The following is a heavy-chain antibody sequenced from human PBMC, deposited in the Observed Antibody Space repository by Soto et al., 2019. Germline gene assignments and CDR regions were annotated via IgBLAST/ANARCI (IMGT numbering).Heavy chain of an antibody. CDR1: GDSISSNSAA. CDR2: TYYRSKWYN. V-gene: IGHV6-1*01. J-gene: IGHJ4*02. CDR3: ARGSHDSTCH. Sequence: PSQTLSLTCAISGDSISSNSAAWSWIRQSPSRGLEWLGRTYYRSKWYNDYAVSVKSRITINPDTSKNQFSLQLSSMTPEDTAVYYCARGSHDSTCHWGQGTLVTVSS. D-gene: IGHD3-16*01.